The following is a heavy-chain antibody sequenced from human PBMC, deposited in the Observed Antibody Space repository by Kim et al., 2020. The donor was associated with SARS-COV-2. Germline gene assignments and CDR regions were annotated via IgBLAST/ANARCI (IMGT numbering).Heavy chain of an antibody. Sequence: GGSLRLSCAASGFTFSSYGMHWVRQAPGKGLEWVAVIWYDGSNKYYADSVKGRFTISRDNSKNTLYLQMNSLRAEDTAVYYCARDTGDHTYSFDYWGQGTLVTVSS. J-gene: IGHJ4*02. CDR1: GFTFSSYG. CDR2: IWYDGSNK. V-gene: IGHV3-33*01. CDR3: ARDTGDHTYSFDY. D-gene: IGHD3-16*01.